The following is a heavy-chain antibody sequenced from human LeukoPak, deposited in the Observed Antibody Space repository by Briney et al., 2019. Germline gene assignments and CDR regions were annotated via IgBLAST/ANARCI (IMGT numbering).Heavy chain of an antibody. V-gene: IGHV3-7*01. CDR1: GFTFSSYW. D-gene: IGHD3-3*01. CDR2: IKQDGSEK. Sequence: GGSLGLSCAASGFTFSSYWMSWVRQAPGKGLEWVANIKQDGSEKYYVDSVKGRFTISRDNAKNSLYLQMNSLRAEDTAVYYCARDSDDFWSGYYISLGYWGQGTLVTVSS. J-gene: IGHJ4*02. CDR3: ARDSDDFWSGYYISLGY.